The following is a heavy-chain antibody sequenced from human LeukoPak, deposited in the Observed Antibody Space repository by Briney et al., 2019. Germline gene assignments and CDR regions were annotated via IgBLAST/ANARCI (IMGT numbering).Heavy chain of an antibody. J-gene: IGHJ4*02. CDR3: AKEWGHYDILTGYLN. V-gene: IGHV3-30*18. CDR1: GFSFSVYG. Sequence: GGSLRLSCAASGFSFSVYGMHWVRQSPGKGLEWVAVISYDGSNKYYADSVKGRFTISRDNSKNTLYLQMNSLRAEDTAVYYCAKEWGHYDILTGYLNWGQGTLVTVSS. CDR2: ISYDGSNK. D-gene: IGHD3-9*01.